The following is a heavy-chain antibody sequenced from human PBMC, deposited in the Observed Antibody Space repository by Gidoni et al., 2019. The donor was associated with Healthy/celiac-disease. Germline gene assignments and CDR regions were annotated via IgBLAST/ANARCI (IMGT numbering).Heavy chain of an antibody. CDR3: AKFSNGWGDAFDI. CDR1: GFPFDDYA. CDR2: ISWNSGSI. Sequence: EVQLVESGGGLVQPGRSLRLSCAASGFPFDDYAMHWVRKAPGKGLEWVSGISWNSGSIGDADSVKGRFTISRDNAKNSLYLQMNSLRAEDTALYYCAKFSNGWGDAFDIWGQGTMVTVSS. J-gene: IGHJ3*02. V-gene: IGHV3-9*01. D-gene: IGHD3-16*01.